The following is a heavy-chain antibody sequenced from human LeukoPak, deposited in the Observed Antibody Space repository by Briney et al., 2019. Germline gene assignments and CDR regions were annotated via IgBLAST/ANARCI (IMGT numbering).Heavy chain of an antibody. J-gene: IGHJ4*02. CDR3: ARDLSRGAPDYFDN. D-gene: IGHD3-10*01. CDR2: ISYDGKVK. Sequence: GRSLRLSCAASGFIFSNYPVHWVRQPPGKGLEWVAVISYDGKVKHYADSVKGRFTISRDDSTNTLSLQMNSLRPEDTAIYYCARDLSRGAPDYFDNWGQGTLVTVSP. V-gene: IGHV3-30*04. CDR1: GFIFSNYP.